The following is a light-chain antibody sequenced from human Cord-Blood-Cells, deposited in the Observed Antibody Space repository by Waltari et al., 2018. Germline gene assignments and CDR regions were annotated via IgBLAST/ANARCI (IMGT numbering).Light chain of an antibody. Sequence: QSALTQPASVSGPPGRPITISATGPSRDGGGYNYVSWYQQHPGKAPKLMIYEVSNRPSGVSNRFSGSKSGNTASLTISGLQAEDEADYYCSSYTSSSVVFGGGTKLTVL. CDR1: SRDGGGYNY. CDR2: EVS. V-gene: IGLV2-14*01. J-gene: IGLJ2*01. CDR3: SSYTSSSVV.